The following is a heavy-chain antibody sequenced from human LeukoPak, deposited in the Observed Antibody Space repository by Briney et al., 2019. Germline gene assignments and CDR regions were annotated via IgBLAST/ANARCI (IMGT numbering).Heavy chain of an antibody. J-gene: IGHJ4*02. CDR3: ARKPLRYFDWLKFDY. V-gene: IGHV3-7*05. CDR2: INQDGSEN. Sequence: PGGSLRLSCAASGFTFSSYWMSWVRQAPGKGLEWVGKINQDGSENYYVDFVKGGITISSDNAKNSPYLQMNSPSADDTALYYCARKPLRYFDWLKFDYWGQGTLVTVSS. D-gene: IGHD3-9*01. CDR1: GFTFSSYW.